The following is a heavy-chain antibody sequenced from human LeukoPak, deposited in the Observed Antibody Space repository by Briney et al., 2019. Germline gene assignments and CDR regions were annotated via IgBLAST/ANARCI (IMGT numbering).Heavy chain of an antibody. V-gene: IGHV3-23*01. D-gene: IGHD3-10*01. CDR2: TSGSGGST. Sequence: GGPLRLSCAASGFTFSSYAMSWVRQAPGKGLEWVSATSGSGGSTYYADSVKGRFTISRDNSKNTLYLQMNSLRAEDTAVYYCEWFGKEYIDYWGQGTLVTVSS. J-gene: IGHJ4*02. CDR3: EWFGKEYIDY. CDR1: GFTFSSYA.